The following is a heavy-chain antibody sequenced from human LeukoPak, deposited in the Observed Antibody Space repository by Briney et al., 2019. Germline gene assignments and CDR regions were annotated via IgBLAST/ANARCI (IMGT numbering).Heavy chain of an antibody. V-gene: IGHV3-23*01. J-gene: IGHJ6*03. CDR1: GLTFSSYA. CDR2: ITGSGGWA. CDR3: ARIQGGSIEPYYDILTGCYNPPGDYYYYMDV. Sequence: PGGSLRLSCAASGLTFSSYAMMWLRQAPGKGLEWVSAITGSGGWALYADAVEGRFTFPRDNAKNSLYLQMNSLRAEDTTVYYCARIQGGSIEPYYDILTGCYNPPGDYYYYMDVWGKGTTVTVSS. D-gene: IGHD3-9*01.